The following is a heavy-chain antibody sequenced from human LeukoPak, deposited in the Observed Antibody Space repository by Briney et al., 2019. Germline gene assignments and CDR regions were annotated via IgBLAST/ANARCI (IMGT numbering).Heavy chain of an antibody. V-gene: IGHV4-34*01. Sequence: SETLSLTCAVYGGSFSGYYWSWIRQPPGKGLEWIGEINHSGSTNYNPSLKNRVTISVDTSKNQFSLKLSSVTAADTAVYYCARDRVLRFLEWLSPYFDYWGQGTLVTVSS. D-gene: IGHD3-3*01. CDR1: GGSFSGYY. J-gene: IGHJ4*02. CDR3: ARDRVLRFLEWLSPYFDY. CDR2: INHSGST.